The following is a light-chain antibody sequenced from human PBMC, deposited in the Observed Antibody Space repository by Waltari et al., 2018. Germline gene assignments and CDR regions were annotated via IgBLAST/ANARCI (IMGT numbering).Light chain of an antibody. CDR3: QQANSFPPT. CDR2: AAS. J-gene: IGKJ2*01. CDR1: RGISNW. Sequence: DIQMTQSPTSVSASVGDRVTITCRASRGISNWLAWYQQKSGQAPKLLFDAASNLQIGVPSRFSGSGAATDFTLTITSLQPEDFATYYCQQANSFPPTFGQGTKVEIK. V-gene: IGKV1-12*01.